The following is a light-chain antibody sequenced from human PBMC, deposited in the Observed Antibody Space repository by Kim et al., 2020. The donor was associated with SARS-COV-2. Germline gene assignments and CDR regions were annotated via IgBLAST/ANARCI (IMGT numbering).Light chain of an antibody. CDR1: QSVSKS. CDR3: QQSSKWTLT. Sequence: EIVLTQSPATLSLSPGERATLSCRASQSVSKSLGWYQQKTGQAPRLLIYDASNRATGIPARFSGSGSGTDFTLTISSLEPEDFAVYYCQQSSKWTLTFGGGTKVDIK. J-gene: IGKJ4*01. V-gene: IGKV3-11*01. CDR2: DAS.